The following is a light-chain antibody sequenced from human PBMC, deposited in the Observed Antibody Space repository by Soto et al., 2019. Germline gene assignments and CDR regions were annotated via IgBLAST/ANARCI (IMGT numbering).Light chain of an antibody. V-gene: IGKV3-15*01. CDR2: GAS. CDR1: QSVNSN. CDR3: QHFHNWRLT. Sequence: EIVMTQSPATLSVSPGERATLSCRASQSVNSNVAWYQQKPGQAPRLLIYGASTRATGIPDRFSGSGSGTEFTLTISSLQYEDFEVYYCQHFHNWRLTLGGGTKVDIK. J-gene: IGKJ4*01.